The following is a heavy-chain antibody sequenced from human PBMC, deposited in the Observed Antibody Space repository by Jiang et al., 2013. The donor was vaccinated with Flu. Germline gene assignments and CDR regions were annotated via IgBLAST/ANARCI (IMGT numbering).Heavy chain of an antibody. CDR1: GYSISSGYY. CDR2: ISHTGTT. J-gene: IGHJ4*02. Sequence: SLICTVSGYSISSGYYWGWVRQPPGKGLEWIGSISHTGTTYYNPSLQTRLTISLDTSKNQFSLMLTSVTAADTAVYYCATTTGNWGQGTLVTVSS. D-gene: IGHD3-10*01. CDR3: ATTTGN. V-gene: IGHV4-38-2*02.